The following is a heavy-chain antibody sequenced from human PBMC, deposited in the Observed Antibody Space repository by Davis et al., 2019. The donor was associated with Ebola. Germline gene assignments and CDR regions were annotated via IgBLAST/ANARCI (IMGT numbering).Heavy chain of an antibody. V-gene: IGHV3-23*01. Sequence: GESLKISCAVSGVTFRNYVMSWVRQAPGKGLEWVSSISSSGGNSFYMDSVKGRFYIDRDNSKNTVHLQMHRLRAEDTAVYYCARDPYGDYWLDYWGQGTLVTVSS. CDR2: ISSSGGNS. CDR3: ARDPYGDYWLDY. D-gene: IGHD4-17*01. CDR1: GVTFRNYV. J-gene: IGHJ4*02.